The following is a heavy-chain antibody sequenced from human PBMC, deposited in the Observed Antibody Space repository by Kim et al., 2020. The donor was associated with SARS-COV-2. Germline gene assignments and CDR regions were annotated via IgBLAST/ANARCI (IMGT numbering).Heavy chain of an antibody. J-gene: IGHJ3*02. D-gene: IGHD6-13*01. CDR2: ISYDGSNK. Sequence: GGSLRLSCAASGFTFSSYAMHWVRQAPGKGLEWVAVISYDGSNKYYADSVKGRFTISRDNSKNTLYLQMNSLRAEDTAVYYCARAPQQLDLSGAFDIWGQGTMVTVSS. V-gene: IGHV3-30*04. CDR1: GFTFSSYA. CDR3: ARAPQQLDLSGAFDI.